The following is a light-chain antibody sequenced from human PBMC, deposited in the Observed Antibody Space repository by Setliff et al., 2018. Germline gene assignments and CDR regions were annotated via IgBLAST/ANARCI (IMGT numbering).Light chain of an antibody. CDR3: ATWYHSLNGDV. CDR1: SSNIGNDY. Sequence: QSVLTQPPSVSAAPRQKVTISCSGSSSNIGNDYVSWYQQLPGTAPKLLIYDDNKRPSGIPDRFSGSKSGASATLGITGLQTGDEADYYCATWYHSLNGDVFGTGTKGTVL. V-gene: IGLV1-51*01. CDR2: DDN. J-gene: IGLJ1*01.